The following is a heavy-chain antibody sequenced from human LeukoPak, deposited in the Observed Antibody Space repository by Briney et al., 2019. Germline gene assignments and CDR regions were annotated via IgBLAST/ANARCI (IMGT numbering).Heavy chain of an antibody. CDR2: ISGSGGST. CDR1: GFTFSSYA. V-gene: IGHV3-23*01. D-gene: IGHD6-19*01. J-gene: IGHJ4*02. Sequence: TGGSLRLSCAASGFTFSSYAMSWVRQAPGKGLEWVSAISGSGGSTYYADSVKGRFTISRDNSKNTLYLQMNSLRAKDTAVYYCAKVVGGSGWWVDYWGQGTLVTVSS. CDR3: AKVVGGSGWWVDY.